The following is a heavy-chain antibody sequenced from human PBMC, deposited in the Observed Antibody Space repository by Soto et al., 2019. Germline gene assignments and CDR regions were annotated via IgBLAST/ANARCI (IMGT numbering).Heavy chain of an antibody. J-gene: IGHJ5*02. Sequence: QVQLQESGPGLVKPSETLSLTCTVSGGSMSSYYWSWIRQPPGKGLEWIGYIYYSGSTIYNPSLKGRVTTSVDTSKNQFSLQLSSVTAADTAVYYCARYGSGSSVWFDPWGQGTLVTVSS. CDR3: ARYGSGSSVWFDP. CDR1: GGSMSSYY. CDR2: IYYSGST. V-gene: IGHV4-59*01. D-gene: IGHD3-10*01.